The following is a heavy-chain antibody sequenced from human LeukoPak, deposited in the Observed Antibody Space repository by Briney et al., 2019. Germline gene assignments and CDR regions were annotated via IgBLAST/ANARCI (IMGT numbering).Heavy chain of an antibody. CDR2: IYYSGST. Sequence: SETLSLTCTVSGGSISSGGYYWSWIRQHPGKGLEWIGCIYYSGSTYYNPSLKSRVTISVDTSKNQFSLKLSSVTAADTAVYYCARGRRRHQRHYYFDYWGQGTLVTVSS. V-gene: IGHV4-31*03. J-gene: IGHJ4*02. CDR1: GGSISSGGYY. D-gene: IGHD1-1*01. CDR3: ARGRRRHQRHYYFDY.